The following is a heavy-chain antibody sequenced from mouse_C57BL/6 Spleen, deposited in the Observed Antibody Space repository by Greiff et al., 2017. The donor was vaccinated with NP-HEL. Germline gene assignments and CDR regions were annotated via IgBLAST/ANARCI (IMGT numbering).Heavy chain of an antibody. D-gene: IGHD1-1*01. J-gene: IGHJ1*03. CDR1: GYAFTNYL. CDR3: ARGGYYGSRYWYFDV. CDR2: INPGSGGT. V-gene: IGHV1-54*01. Sequence: QVQLQQSGAELVRPGTSVKVSCKASGYAFTNYLIEWVKQRPGPGLEWIGVINPGSGGTNYNEKFKGKATLTADKSSSTAYMQLSSLTSEDSAVYFCARGGYYGSRYWYFDVWGTGTTVTVSS.